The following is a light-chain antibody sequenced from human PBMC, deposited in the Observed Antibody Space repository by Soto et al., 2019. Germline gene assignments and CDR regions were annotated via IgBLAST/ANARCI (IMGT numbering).Light chain of an antibody. CDR3: LHRNNWPPRFT. CDR2: GDS. Sequence: EIVLTQSPATLSLSPGERATLSCGASQRIVSSLAWYQQKAGQAPRLLIYGDSTRAAGVPARFSGSGSGTVFTLTISGLETEDFAVYFCLHRNNWPPRFTFGPGTAV. V-gene: IGKV3-11*01. CDR1: QRIVSS. J-gene: IGKJ3*01.